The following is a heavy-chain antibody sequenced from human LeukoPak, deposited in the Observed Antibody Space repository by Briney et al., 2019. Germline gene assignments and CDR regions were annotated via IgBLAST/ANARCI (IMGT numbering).Heavy chain of an antibody. CDR1: GDSISSYH. J-gene: IGHJ4*02. CDR2: ISYTGTT. D-gene: IGHD2/OR15-2a*01. V-gene: IGHV4-59*01. Sequence: SETRSLTCTVSGDSISSYHWNWIRQPPGKGLEYIGHISYTGTTNYNPSLKSRVTISLDTSKNQFSLKLNSVTAADTAVYYCARGRQYLNPFDSWGQGTLVTVSS. CDR3: ARGRQYLNPFDS.